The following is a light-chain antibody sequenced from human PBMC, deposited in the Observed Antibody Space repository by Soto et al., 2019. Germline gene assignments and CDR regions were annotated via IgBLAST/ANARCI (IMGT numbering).Light chain of an antibody. CDR2: DAS. CDR3: QQFNIWPHMLS. Sequence: IVVTQSPATLSVSPGEGVTLSCRASQGVGSNLAWYQQRPGQAPRLLIYDASTRATGIPDRFSGSGSGTEFTLTISSLHSEDFEVYYCQQFNIWPHMLSFGGGTKLEMK. CDR1: QGVGSN. V-gene: IGKV3-15*01. J-gene: IGKJ4*02.